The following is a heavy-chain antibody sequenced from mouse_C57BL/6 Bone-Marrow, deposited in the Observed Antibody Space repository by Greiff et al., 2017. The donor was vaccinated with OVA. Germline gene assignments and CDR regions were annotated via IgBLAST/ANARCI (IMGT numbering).Heavy chain of an antibody. J-gene: IGHJ4*01. CDR1: GYTFTSYG. CDR2: IYPRSGNT. Sequence: QVQLQQSGAELARPGASVKLSCKASGYTFTSYGISWVKQRTGQGLEWIGEIYPRSGNTYYNEKFKGKATLTADKSSSTAYMELRSLTSEDSAVYYCAISYYYGSSYENYAMDYWGQGTSVTVSS. V-gene: IGHV1-81*01. D-gene: IGHD1-1*01. CDR3: AISYYYGSSYENYAMDY.